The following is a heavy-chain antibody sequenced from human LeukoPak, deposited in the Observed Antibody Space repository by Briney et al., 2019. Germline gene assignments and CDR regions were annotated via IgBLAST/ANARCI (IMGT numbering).Heavy chain of an antibody. CDR1: GYTFTDYY. Sequence: ASVKVSCKASGYTFTDYYMHWVRQAPGQGLEWLGWINPNSGATDYAQKFQGRVTMTRDTSITTAYMELTRLEFDDAAMYYCARDLATVDGIAWYFFDYWGGGALVTVSS. CDR2: INPNSGAT. J-gene: IGHJ4*02. D-gene: IGHD5-12*01. V-gene: IGHV1-2*02. CDR3: ARDLATVDGIAWYFFDY.